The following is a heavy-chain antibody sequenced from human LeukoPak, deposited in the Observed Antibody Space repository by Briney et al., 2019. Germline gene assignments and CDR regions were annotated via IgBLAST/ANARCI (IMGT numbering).Heavy chain of an antibody. CDR3: ARNSTVTTPPFDY. D-gene: IGHD4-17*01. CDR1: GYTFTSYG. Sequence: ASVKVSYKASGYTFTSYGINWVRQAPGQGLEWMGWISAYNGNTNYAQKLQGRVTMTTDTSTSTAYMELRSLRSDDTAVYYRARNSTVTTPPFDYWGQGTLVTVSS. J-gene: IGHJ4*02. CDR2: ISAYNGNT. V-gene: IGHV1-18*01.